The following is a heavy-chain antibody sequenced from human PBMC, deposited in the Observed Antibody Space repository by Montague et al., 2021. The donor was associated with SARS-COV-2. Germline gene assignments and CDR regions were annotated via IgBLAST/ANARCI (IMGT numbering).Heavy chain of an antibody. D-gene: IGHD5-18*01. J-gene: IGHJ3*02. CDR1: RFTFSSYS. Sequence: SLRLSCAASRFTFSSYSMNLVRQAPGKGLEWVSSISGSSSYIYYXDSXKGLFTISRDNAKNSLYLQMNSLRAEDTAVYYCARDERGYSYGYPFDIWGQGTMVTVSS. V-gene: IGHV3-21*01. CDR2: ISGSSSYI. CDR3: ARDERGYSYGYPFDI.